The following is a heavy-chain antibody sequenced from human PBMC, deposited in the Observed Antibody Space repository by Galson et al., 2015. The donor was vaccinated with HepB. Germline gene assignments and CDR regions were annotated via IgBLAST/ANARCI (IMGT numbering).Heavy chain of an antibody. D-gene: IGHD2-21*02. CDR2: ISYDGSNK. CDR3: AIWNVRHIVVVTAPDY. V-gene: IGHV3-30*03. CDR1: GFTFSSYG. J-gene: IGHJ4*02. Sequence: SLRLSCAASGFTFSSYGMHWVRQAPGKGLEWVAVISYDGSNKYYADSVKGRFTISRDNSKNTLYLQMNSLRAEDTAVYYCAIWNVRHIVVVTAPDYWGQGTLVTVSS.